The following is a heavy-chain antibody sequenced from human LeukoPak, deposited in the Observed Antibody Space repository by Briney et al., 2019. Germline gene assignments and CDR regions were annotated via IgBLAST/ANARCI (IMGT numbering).Heavy chain of an antibody. CDR3: AKDPGVVPAHYFDY. J-gene: IGHJ4*02. D-gene: IGHD2-2*01. Sequence: GGSLRLFCAASGFTFSNYAMNWVRQAPGKGLEWVSGTGSTGVSTFYADSVKGRFTVSRDNSKNTLSLQMNSLRAEDTAVYYCAKDPGVVPAHYFDYWGQGTLVTVSS. V-gene: IGHV3-23*01. CDR2: TGSTGVST. CDR1: GFTFSNYA.